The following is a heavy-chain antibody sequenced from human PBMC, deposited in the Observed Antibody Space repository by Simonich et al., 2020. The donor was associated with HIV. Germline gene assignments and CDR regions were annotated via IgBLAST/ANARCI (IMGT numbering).Heavy chain of an antibody. CDR2: ITYSGRT. J-gene: IGHJ3*02. V-gene: IGHV4-34*01. Sequence: QVQLQQWGAGLLKPSETLSLTCAVYGGSFSGYYWSWIRQPPGKGLEWIGEITYSGRTNYNSSLKSRGTISINTSKKQFSLRLNSVTAADTAVYYCAREVGYYPPQLEENNAFDIWGQGTMVTVSS. CDR1: GGSFSGYY. CDR3: AREVGYYPPQLEENNAFDI. D-gene: IGHD3-10*01.